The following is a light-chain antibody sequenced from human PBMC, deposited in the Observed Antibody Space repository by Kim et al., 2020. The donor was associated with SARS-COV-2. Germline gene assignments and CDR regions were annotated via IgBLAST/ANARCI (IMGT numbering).Light chain of an antibody. V-gene: IGLV3-21*04. Sequence: VSVAPGKTARITCGGNNIGSKSVHWYQQKPGQAPVLVIYYDSDRPSGIPERFSGSNSGNTATLTISRVEAGDEADYYCQVWDSSSEHRVFGGGTQLTVL. CDR1: NIGSKS. CDR3: QVWDSSSEHRV. J-gene: IGLJ3*02. CDR2: YDS.